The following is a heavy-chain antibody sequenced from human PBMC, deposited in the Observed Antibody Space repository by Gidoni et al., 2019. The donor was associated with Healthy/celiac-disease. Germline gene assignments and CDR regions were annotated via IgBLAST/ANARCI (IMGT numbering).Heavy chain of an antibody. J-gene: IGHJ6*02. CDR3: ARDQGAVPAAMRAYYYYGMDV. D-gene: IGHD2-2*01. CDR1: GGSISSSNW. Sequence: QVQLQESGPGLVKPSGTLSLTCAVSGGSISSSNWWSWVRQPPGKGLEWIGEIYHSGSTNYNPSLKSRVTISVDKSKNQFSLKLSSVTAADTAVYYCARDQGAVPAAMRAYYYYGMDVWGQGTTVTVSS. V-gene: IGHV4-4*02. CDR2: IYHSGST.